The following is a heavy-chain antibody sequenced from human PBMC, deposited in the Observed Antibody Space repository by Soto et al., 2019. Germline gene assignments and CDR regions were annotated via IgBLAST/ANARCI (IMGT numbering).Heavy chain of an antibody. Sequence: QLVQSGAEVKKPGASVRVSCKTSGPTFIAYYIYSVRQAPGQGLEWMGWIDPKSGGTTYEQKFLGRVTMTRDTSINTAYMDLNRLTSDDTAVYYCARVSVDVPEWGQGTLITVSS. D-gene: IGHD5-12*01. CDR1: GPTFIAYY. CDR2: IDPKSGGT. V-gene: IGHV1-2*02. J-gene: IGHJ4*02. CDR3: ARVSVDVPE.